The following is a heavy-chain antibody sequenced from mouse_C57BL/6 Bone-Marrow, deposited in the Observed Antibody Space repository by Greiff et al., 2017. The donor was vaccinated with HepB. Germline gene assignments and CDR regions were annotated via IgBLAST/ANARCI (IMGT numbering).Heavy chain of an antibody. V-gene: IGHV3-6*01. CDR3: ARVYYDYDRYFDY. CDR1: GYSITSGYY. CDR2: ISYDGSN. Sequence: EVKLEESGPGLVKPSQSLSLTCSVTGYSITSGYYWNWIRQFPGNKLEWMGYISYDGSNNYNPSLKNRISITRDTSKNQFFLKLNSVTTEDTATYYCARVYYDYDRYFDYWGQGTTLTVSS. D-gene: IGHD2-4*01. J-gene: IGHJ2*01.